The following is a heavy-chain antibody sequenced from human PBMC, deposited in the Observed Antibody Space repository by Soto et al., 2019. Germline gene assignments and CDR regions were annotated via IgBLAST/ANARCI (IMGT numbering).Heavy chain of an antibody. CDR3: ARDHVYSPRVGVFAYY. V-gene: IGHV1-69*01. CDR1: GGTFSSYA. D-gene: IGHD3-3*01. CDR2: IIPIFGTA. J-gene: IGHJ4*02. Sequence: QVQLVQSRAEVKKPGSSVKVSCKASGGTFSSYAISWVLQAPGQGLEWMGGIIPIFGTANYAQKFQGRVTITADESTSTAYMELSSLRSEDTAVYYCARDHVYSPRVGVFAYYWGQGTLVTVSS.